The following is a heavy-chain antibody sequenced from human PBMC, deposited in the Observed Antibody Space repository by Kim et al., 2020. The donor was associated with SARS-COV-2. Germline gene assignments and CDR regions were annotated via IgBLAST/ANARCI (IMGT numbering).Heavy chain of an antibody. J-gene: IGHJ6*02. Sequence: ASVKVSCKASGYTFTSYAMNWVRQAPGQGLEWMGWINTNTGNPTYAQGFTGRFVFSLDTSVSTAYLQISSLKAEDTAVYYCARDPHGSGSYFDGMDVWGQGTTVTVSS. CDR2: INTNTGNP. V-gene: IGHV7-4-1*02. CDR3: ARDPHGSGSYFDGMDV. D-gene: IGHD3-10*01. CDR1: GYTFTSYA.